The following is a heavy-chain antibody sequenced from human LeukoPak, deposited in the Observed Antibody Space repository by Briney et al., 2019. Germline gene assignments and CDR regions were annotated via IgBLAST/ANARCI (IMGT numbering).Heavy chain of an antibody. V-gene: IGHV4-34*01. D-gene: IGHD3-22*01. CDR1: GGSFSGYY. J-gene: IGHJ4*02. Sequence: SETLSLTCAVYGGSFSGYYWSWIRQPPGKGLEWIGEINHSGSTNYNPSLKSRVTLSVDTSKNQFSLKLSSVTAADTAVYYCARVGYYDSSGLVWGQGTLVTVSS. CDR3: ARVGYYDSSGLV. CDR2: INHSGST.